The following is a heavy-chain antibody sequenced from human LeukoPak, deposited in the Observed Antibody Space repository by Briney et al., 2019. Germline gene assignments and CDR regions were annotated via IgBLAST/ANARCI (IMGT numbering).Heavy chain of an antibody. D-gene: IGHD3-3*01. V-gene: IGHV3-53*01. CDR2: IYSAGNT. CDR1: GFTVSSNY. J-gene: IGHJ6*02. Sequence: GGSLRLSCAASGFTVSSNYMSWVRQAPGKGLEWVSIIYSAGNTYYADSVKGRFTISRDNSKNTLYLQMNSLRAEDTAVYYCASRSGYNYYYYGMDVWGLGTTVTVSS. CDR3: ASRSGYNYYYYGMDV.